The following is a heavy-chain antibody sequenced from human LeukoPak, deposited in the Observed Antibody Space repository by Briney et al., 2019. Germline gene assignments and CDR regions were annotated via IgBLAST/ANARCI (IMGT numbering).Heavy chain of an antibody. CDR1: GGSISSSSYY. Sequence: NPSETLSLTCTVSGGSISSSSYYWGWIRQPPGKGLEWIGSIYYSGSTYYNPSLKSRVTISVDTSKNQFSLKLSSVTAADTAVYYCASYSSSWDHDAFDIWGQGTMVTVSS. D-gene: IGHD6-13*01. J-gene: IGHJ3*02. V-gene: IGHV4-39*07. CDR2: IYYSGST. CDR3: ASYSSSWDHDAFDI.